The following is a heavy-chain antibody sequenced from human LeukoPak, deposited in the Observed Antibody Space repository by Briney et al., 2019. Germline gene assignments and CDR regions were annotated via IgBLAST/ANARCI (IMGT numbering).Heavy chain of an antibody. CDR3: ARHLARYGGYDY. Sequence: SETLSLTCTVSGGSISSYYWSWIRQPPGKGLEWIGYIYYSGSTNYNPSLKSRVTISVDTSKNQFSLKLSSVTAADTAVYYCARHLARYGGYDYWGQGTLVTVSP. CDR2: IYYSGST. CDR1: GGSISSYY. V-gene: IGHV4-59*08. J-gene: IGHJ4*02. D-gene: IGHD5-12*01.